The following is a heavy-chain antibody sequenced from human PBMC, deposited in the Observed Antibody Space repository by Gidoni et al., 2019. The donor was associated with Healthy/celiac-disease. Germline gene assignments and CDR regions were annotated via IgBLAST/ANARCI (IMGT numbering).Heavy chain of an antibody. V-gene: IGHV3-20*01. CDR3: ARYSSSWHGVPRFDP. CDR2: INWNGGST. Sequence: EVQLVESGGGVVRPGGSLRLSCAASGFTFAAYGMSWVRQAPGKGLEWVSGINWNGGSTGYADSVKGRFTISRDNAKNSLYLQMNSLRAEDTALYHCARYSSSWHGVPRFDPWGQGTLVTVSS. J-gene: IGHJ5*02. D-gene: IGHD6-13*01. CDR1: GFTFAAYG.